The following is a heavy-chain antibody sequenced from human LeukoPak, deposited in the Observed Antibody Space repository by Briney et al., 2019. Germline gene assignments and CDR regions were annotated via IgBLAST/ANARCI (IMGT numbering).Heavy chain of an antibody. Sequence: SETLSLTCTVSGGSISSYYWSWIRQPPGKGLEWIGYIYYSGSTNYNPSLKSRVTISVDTSKNQLSLKLSSVTAADTAVYYCARDRRYYGSGSNTYYFDYWGQGTLVTVSS. CDR1: GGSISSYY. CDR3: ARDRRYYGSGSNTYYFDY. V-gene: IGHV4-59*01. D-gene: IGHD3-10*01. CDR2: IYYSGST. J-gene: IGHJ4*02.